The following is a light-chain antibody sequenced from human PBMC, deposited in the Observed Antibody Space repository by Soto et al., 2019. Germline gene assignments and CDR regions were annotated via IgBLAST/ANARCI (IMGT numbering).Light chain of an antibody. CDR3: HPYDKAPQT. J-gene: IGKJ2*01. CDR1: QYMTRTY. V-gene: IGKV3-20*01. Sequence: EIGLMQSPGTLSLSPGERATLSCRATQYMTRTYIAWYQQKPGQAPRLLIYAASNRATGIPDKFSGSGSWADYSLTISRLEPEDSAVYYCHPYDKAPQTFGQGTKVESK. CDR2: AAS.